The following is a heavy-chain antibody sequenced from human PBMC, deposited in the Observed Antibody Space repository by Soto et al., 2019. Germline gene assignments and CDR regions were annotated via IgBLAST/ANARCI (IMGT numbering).Heavy chain of an antibody. CDR2: ISYDGSRK. V-gene: IGHV3-30-3*01. J-gene: IGHJ3*02. CDR1: GFTFSSYA. Sequence: QVQLVESGGGVVQPGRSLRLSCAASGFTFSSYAMHWVRQAPGKGPEWVAVISYDGSRKTYADSVKGQFTIYRDNYKNSLLLQMKSLRPEDAAVYYCARRNSDDSSVWSEAFDMWGQWTMVTVSS. CDR3: ARRNSDDSSVWSEAFDM. D-gene: IGHD6-19*01.